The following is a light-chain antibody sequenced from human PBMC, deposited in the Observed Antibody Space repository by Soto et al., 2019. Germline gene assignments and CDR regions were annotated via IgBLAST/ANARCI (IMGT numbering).Light chain of an antibody. Sequence: DIHMTQSPGTLSTSLGDIVTITCRASQNINSWLAWYQQKPGKAPNLLIYDASTLESGVPSRFSGSGSGTEFTLTISSLQPEDFATYYCQQFNSYSRTFGQGTKVDIK. CDR2: DAS. CDR3: QQFNSYSRT. J-gene: IGKJ1*01. CDR1: QNINSW. V-gene: IGKV1-5*01.